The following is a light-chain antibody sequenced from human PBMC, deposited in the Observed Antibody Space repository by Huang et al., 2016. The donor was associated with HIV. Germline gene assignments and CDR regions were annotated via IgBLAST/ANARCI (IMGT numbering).Light chain of an antibody. Sequence: EIVFTHSPATLSLSPGERATLSCRASQSVRSYLAWYQQKPGQAPRLLFYDASNRATGIPARFSGSGSWTDFTLTISNLQSEDFAVYYCQQRSAWPLTFGGGTKVEI. CDR2: DAS. CDR1: QSVRSY. V-gene: IGKV3-11*01. CDR3: QQRSAWPLT. J-gene: IGKJ4*01.